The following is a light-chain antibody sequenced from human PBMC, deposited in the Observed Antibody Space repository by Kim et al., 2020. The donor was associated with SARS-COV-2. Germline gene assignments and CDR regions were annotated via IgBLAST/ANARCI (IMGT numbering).Light chain of an antibody. Sequence: PRQSITISTAASSAISESNYVSWSQQLPGTAPKLLIYDDNQRPSGVPDRFSGSKSGTSASLAISGLQSEDEADYYCAAWDDSLDWVFGGGTQLTVL. CDR2: DDN. V-gene: IGLV1-47*02. CDR3: AAWDDSLDWV. CDR1: SAISESNY. J-gene: IGLJ3*02.